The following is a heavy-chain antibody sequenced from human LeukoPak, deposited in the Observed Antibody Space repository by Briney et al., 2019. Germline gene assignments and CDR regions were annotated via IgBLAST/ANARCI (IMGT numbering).Heavy chain of an antibody. Sequence: SQTLSLTCTVSGGSISSSDYYWSWIRQHPGKGLEWIGYIHYSGSTYYNPSLKGRVTISVDTSKKQFSLNLSSVTAADTAVYYCARVGVAAKSSRYFDYWGQGTLVTVSS. D-gene: IGHD2-15*01. V-gene: IGHV4-31*03. J-gene: IGHJ4*02. CDR2: IHYSGST. CDR3: ARVGVAAKSSRYFDY. CDR1: GGSISSSDYY.